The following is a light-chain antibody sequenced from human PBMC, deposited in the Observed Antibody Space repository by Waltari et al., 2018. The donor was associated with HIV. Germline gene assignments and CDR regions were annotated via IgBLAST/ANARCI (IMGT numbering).Light chain of an antibody. CDR1: QAITY. Sequence: IQVTQSPSSLSASLGDTVVITCRASQAITYLNWYQQKADKPPVLLVYSASTLQTGAPSRFRGSGSGRDFTLSISGLQPEDFATYFCQQSYESPFNFGPGTK. J-gene: IGKJ3*01. V-gene: IGKV1-39*01. CDR3: QQSYESPFN. CDR2: SAS.